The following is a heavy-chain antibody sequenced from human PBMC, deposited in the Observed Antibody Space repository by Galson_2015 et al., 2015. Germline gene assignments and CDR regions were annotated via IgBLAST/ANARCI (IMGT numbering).Heavy chain of an antibody. CDR3: TTGPYDSSGLGFDP. D-gene: IGHD3-22*01. CDR2: IKSNTGGGTT. V-gene: IGHV3-15*01. Sequence: SLRLSCAASGYTFPKAWMSWVRQAPGKGLEWVGRIKSNTGGGTTDYAAPVKGRFTISRDDSKNTLYLQMNSLKTEDTAVYYCTTGPYDSSGLGFDPWGQGTLVTVSS. J-gene: IGHJ5*02. CDR1: GYTFPKAW.